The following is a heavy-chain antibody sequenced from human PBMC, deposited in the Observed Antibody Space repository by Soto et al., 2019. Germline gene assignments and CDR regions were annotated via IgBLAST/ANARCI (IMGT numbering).Heavy chain of an antibody. CDR2: IIPIFGTA. D-gene: IGHD3-10*01. Sequence: SVKVSCKASGGTFSSYAINWVRQAPGQGLEWMGGIIPIFGTANYAQKFQGRVTITADESTSTAYMELSSLRSEDTAVYYCARPLYGSGSYSLHYYYYGMDVWGQGTTVTGSS. CDR3: ARPLYGSGSYSLHYYYYGMDV. J-gene: IGHJ6*02. CDR1: GGTFSSYA. V-gene: IGHV1-69*13.